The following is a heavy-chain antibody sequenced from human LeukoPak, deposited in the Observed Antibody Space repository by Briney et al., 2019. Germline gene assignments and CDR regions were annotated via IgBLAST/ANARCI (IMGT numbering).Heavy chain of an antibody. CDR1: GFTFSSYG. D-gene: IGHD3-3*01. V-gene: IGHV3-30*19. CDR3: AKGSKGVVFTRDHYMDV. Sequence: PGGSLRLSCAASGFTFSSYGMHWVRQAPGKGLEWVAVIFYDGSIGYYADSVKGRFTISRDNPKNTVYLQMNSLRAEDSAVYYCAKGSKGVVFTRDHYMDVWGKGTTVTISS. CDR2: IFYDGSIG. J-gene: IGHJ6*03.